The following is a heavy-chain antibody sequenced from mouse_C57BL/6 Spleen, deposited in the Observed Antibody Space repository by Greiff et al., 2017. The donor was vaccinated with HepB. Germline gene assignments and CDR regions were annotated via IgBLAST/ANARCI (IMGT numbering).Heavy chain of an antibody. J-gene: IGHJ2*01. CDR1: GFTFSSYA. D-gene: IGHD2-12*01. V-gene: IGHV5-4*03. Sequence: EVKVVESGGGLVKPGGSLKLSCAASGFTFSSYAMSWVRQTPEKRLEWVATISDGGSYTYYPDNVKGRFTISRDNAKNNLYLQMSHLKSEDTAMYYCARGLLYGSYYFDDWGQGTTLTVSS. CDR2: ISDGGSYT. CDR3: ARGLLYGSYYFDD.